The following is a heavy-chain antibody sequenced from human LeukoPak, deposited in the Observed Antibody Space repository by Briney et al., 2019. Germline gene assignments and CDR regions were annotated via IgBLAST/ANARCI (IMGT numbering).Heavy chain of an antibody. J-gene: IGHJ4*02. V-gene: IGHV4-59*08. CDR3: ARLLTKSMDY. CDR2: IYYSGST. Sequence: SETLSLTCTVSGGSISSYYWSWIRQPPGKGLEWIGYIYYSGSTNCNPSLKSRVTISVDTSKNQFSLKLSSVTAADTAVYYCARLLTKSMDYWGQGTLVTVSS. CDR1: GGSISSYY. D-gene: IGHD3-9*01.